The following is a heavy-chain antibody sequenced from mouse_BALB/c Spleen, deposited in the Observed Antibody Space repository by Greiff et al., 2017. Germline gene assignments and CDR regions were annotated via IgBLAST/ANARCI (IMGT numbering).Heavy chain of an antibody. V-gene: IGHV5-17*02. J-gene: IGHJ4*01. D-gene: IGHD2-10*02. CDR3: ARSKYGNWDYYAMDY. CDR1: GFTFSSFG. CDR2: ISSGSSTI. Sequence: EVHLVESGGGLVQPGGSRKLSCAASGFTFSSFGMHWVRQAPEKGLEWVAYISSGSSTIYYADTVKGRFTISRDNPKNTLFLQMTSLRSEDTAMYYCARSKYGNWDYYAMDYWGQGTSVTVSS.